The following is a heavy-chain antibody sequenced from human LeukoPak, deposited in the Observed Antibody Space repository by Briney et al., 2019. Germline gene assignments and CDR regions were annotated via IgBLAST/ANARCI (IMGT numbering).Heavy chain of an antibody. J-gene: IGHJ4*02. V-gene: IGHV1-46*01. D-gene: IGHD4-23*01. CDR2: INPSGGTT. CDR3: ARERGYGGNLGDY. Sequence: ASVKVSCKASGYTFTSSYIHWVRQAPGQGLEWMGIINPSGGTTIYAQKFQGRVTMTRDMSTSTVYMELSSLRSEDTAVYYCARERGYGGNLGDYWGQGTLVTVSS. CDR1: GYTFTSSY.